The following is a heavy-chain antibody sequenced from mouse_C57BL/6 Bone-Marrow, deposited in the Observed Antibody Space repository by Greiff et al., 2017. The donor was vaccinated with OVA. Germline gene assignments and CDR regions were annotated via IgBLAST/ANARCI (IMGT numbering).Heavy chain of an antibody. Sequence: VQLQESGPGLVAPSQSLSITCTVSGFSLTSYAISWVRQPPGKGLEWLGVIWTGGGTNYNSALKSRLSISKDNSKSQVFLKMNSLQTDDTARYYCARAEYGSSPAWFAYWGQGTLVTVSA. D-gene: IGHD1-1*01. CDR3: ARAEYGSSPAWFAY. V-gene: IGHV2-9-1*01. CDR2: IWTGGGT. CDR1: GFSLTSYA. J-gene: IGHJ3*01.